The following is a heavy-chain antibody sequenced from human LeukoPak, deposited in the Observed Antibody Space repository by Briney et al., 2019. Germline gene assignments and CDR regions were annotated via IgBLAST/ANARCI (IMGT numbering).Heavy chain of an antibody. Sequence: ASVKVSCKASGYTFTSYGIRWVRQAPRQGLEWMGWISAYNGNTNYAQKLQGRVTMTTDTSTSTAYMELRSLRSDDTAVYYCARLLEGYYDSSGYYPDYWGQGTLVTVSS. CDR3: ARLLEGYYDSSGYYPDY. V-gene: IGHV1-18*01. CDR1: GYTFTSYG. D-gene: IGHD3-22*01. CDR2: ISAYNGNT. J-gene: IGHJ4*02.